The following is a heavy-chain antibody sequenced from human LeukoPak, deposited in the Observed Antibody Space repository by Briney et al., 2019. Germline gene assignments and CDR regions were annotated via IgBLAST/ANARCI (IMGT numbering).Heavy chain of an antibody. CDR3: ARVRGVNSGSYGFDY. CDR1: GYTFTDYY. V-gene: IGHV1-2*02. J-gene: IGHJ4*02. CDR2: INPNSGGT. Sequence: AASVKVSCKASGYTFTDYYMHWVRQAPGQGLEWMGWINPNSGGTNYAQKFQGRVTMTRDTSISTAYMELSRLRSDDTAVYYCARVRGVNSGSYGFDYWGQGTLVTVSS. D-gene: IGHD3-10*01.